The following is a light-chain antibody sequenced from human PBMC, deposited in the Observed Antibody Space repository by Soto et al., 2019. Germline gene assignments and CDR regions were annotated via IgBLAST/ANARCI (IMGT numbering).Light chain of an antibody. J-gene: IGKJ1*01. CDR1: QSISNS. CDR3: QQYNSYWT. CDR2: KAS. Sequence: DIQMTQSPSTLSASVGDRVTITCRATQSISNSLAWYQQKPGKAPKLLIYKASSLESGVPTRFSGRGSATEFTLTITTLQPDDFATYYCQQYNSYWTFGQGTKVEIK. V-gene: IGKV1-5*03.